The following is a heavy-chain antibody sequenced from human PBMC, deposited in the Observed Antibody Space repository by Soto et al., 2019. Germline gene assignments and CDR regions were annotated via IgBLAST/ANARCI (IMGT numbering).Heavy chain of an antibody. D-gene: IGHD3-16*01. Sequence: GGSLRLSCAASGFTVNSDYMNWNRQTPGKGLQWVAFIYNGERTHYAYSVEGRFTISRDSSKETLFLQMVSLRAEDTAVYYCVRPRPSGENYGMDVWGQGTTVTVSS. CDR1: GFTVNSDY. CDR2: IYNGERT. V-gene: IGHV3-53*01. J-gene: IGHJ6*02. CDR3: VRPRPSGENYGMDV.